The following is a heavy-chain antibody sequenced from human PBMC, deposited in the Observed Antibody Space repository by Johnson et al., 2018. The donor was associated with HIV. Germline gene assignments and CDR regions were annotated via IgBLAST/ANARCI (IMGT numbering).Heavy chain of an antibody. D-gene: IGHD5-24*01. Sequence: VYLVESGGGVVRPGGSLRLSCAASGFTFSSYAMHWVRQAPGKGLEWVSLISWDGGSTYYADSVKGRFTISRDNAKNTLYLQMNSLRAEDTAVYFCARCRDAYTLLSAFDVWGRGTTVTVSS. CDR2: ISWDGGST. V-gene: IGHV3-43D*03. CDR3: ARCRDAYTLLSAFDV. CDR1: GFTFSSYA. J-gene: IGHJ3*01.